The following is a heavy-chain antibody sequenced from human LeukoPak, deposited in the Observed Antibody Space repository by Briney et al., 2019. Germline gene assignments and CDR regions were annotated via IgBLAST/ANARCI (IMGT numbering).Heavy chain of an antibody. CDR2: INPNSGGT. J-gene: IGHJ4*02. D-gene: IGHD3-10*01. CDR1: GYSFTSYS. Sequence: GASVKVSCNASGYSFTSYSISWVRQAPGQGLEWMGWINPNSGGTNYAQKFQGRVTMTRDTSISTAYMELSRLRSDDTAVYYCARDRGLWFGELLFDYWGQGTLVTVSS. CDR3: ARDRGLWFGELLFDY. V-gene: IGHV1-2*02.